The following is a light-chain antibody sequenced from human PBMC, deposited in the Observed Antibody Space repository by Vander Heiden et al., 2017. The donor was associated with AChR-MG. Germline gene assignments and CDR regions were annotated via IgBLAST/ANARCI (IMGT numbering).Light chain of an antibody. CDR3: QQENRYPYT. CDR2: DSS. V-gene: IGKV1-16*01. Sequence: DVQMTQSPLSLSASVGDRVTLTCRASQDLTKYLSWFQQKPGKAPKSLIFDSSNLHSGVPSRFSGSGSGTEFTLTISRLQPEDIATYYCQQENRYPYTFGQRTKVDI. CDR1: QDLTKY. J-gene: IGKJ2*01.